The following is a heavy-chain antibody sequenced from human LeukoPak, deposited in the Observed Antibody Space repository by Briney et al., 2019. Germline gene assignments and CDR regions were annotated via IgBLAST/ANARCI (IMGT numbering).Heavy chain of an antibody. Sequence: PGESLKISCKGSGYSFTSYWIGWVRQMPGKGLEWMGIIYPGNSDTRYNPPFQGQVTISADKSISTAYLQWSSLKASDTAMYYCARRLPSLVPGNFDYWGQGTLVTVSS. V-gene: IGHV5-51*01. CDR1: GYSFTSYW. J-gene: IGHJ4*02. CDR3: ARRLPSLVPGNFDY. CDR2: IYPGNSDT. D-gene: IGHD3-10*01.